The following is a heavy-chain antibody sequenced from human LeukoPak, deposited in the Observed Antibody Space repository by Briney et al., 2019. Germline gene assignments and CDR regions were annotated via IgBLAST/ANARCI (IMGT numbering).Heavy chain of an antibody. CDR1: GFTFSAYY. D-gene: IGHD2-2*01. J-gene: IGHJ4*02. Sequence: GGSLRLSCAASGFTFSAYYMSWIRQAPGKGLEWVSYISSSGSTIYYADSVKGRFTISRDNAKNSLYLQMNSLRAEDTAVYYCARGFRYCSSTSCPGRFDYWGQGTLVTVSS. V-gene: IGHV3-11*04. CDR2: ISSSGSTI. CDR3: ARGFRYCSSTSCPGRFDY.